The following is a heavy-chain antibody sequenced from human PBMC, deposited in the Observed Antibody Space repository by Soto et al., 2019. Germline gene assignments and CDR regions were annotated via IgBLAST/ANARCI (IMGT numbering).Heavy chain of an antibody. J-gene: IGHJ4*02. CDR1: GFTFSSYW. CDR2: IKQDGSEK. D-gene: IGHD3-22*01. CDR3: AREYYYDSSGYYVYDY. V-gene: IGHV3-7*03. Sequence: PGGSLRLSCAASGFTFSSYWMSWVRQAPGKGLEWVANIKQDGSEKYYVDSVKGRFTISRDNAKNSLYLQMNSLGAEDTAVYYCAREYYYDSSGYYVYDYWGQGTLVTVSS.